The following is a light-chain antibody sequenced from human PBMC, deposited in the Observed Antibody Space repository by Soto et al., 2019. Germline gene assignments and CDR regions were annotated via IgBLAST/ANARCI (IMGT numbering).Light chain of an antibody. CDR3: QHYSGYPWT. Sequence: DSQMTQSPATLSASVGDRVTITCRASQRISSYLVWYQQKPGKAPKVLIYKASSLESGVPSRFSGSGSGTEFTLTINSLQPDDFATYYCQHYSGYPWTFGQGTKVEVK. J-gene: IGKJ1*01. V-gene: IGKV1-5*03. CDR2: KAS. CDR1: QRISSY.